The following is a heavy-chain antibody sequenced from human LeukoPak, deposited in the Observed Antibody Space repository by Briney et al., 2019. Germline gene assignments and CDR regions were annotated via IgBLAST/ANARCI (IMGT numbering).Heavy chain of an antibody. D-gene: IGHD2-15*01. V-gene: IGHV3-74*01. Sequence: GGSLRLSCAASGFTFRTFWMHWVRQAPGKGLVWVSRITSDGRSTNYADSVKGRFTISRDNAKNTMYLQMNSLRAEDTAVYYCARDPGYCSGGRCYSGGMDVWGQGTTVTVSS. CDR2: ITSDGRST. CDR3: ARDPGYCSGGRCYSGGMDV. CDR1: GFTFRTFW. J-gene: IGHJ6*02.